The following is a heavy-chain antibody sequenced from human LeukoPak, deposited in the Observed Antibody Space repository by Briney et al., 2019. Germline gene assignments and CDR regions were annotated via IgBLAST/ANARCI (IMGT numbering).Heavy chain of an antibody. J-gene: IGHJ4*02. D-gene: IGHD3-16*01. CDR3: ARRGGDFHTGIVFDT. CDR2: IYDRGPA. CDR1: GGAITSGGYS. Sequence: SETLSLTCTVSGGAITSGGYSWNWIRQPPGKGLEWIGCIYDRGPAYYNPSLKSRFTISVDRPKNQFFLNVTSLTAADTAVYYCARRGGDFHTGIVFDTWGQGTLVSVSS. V-gene: IGHV4-30-2*01.